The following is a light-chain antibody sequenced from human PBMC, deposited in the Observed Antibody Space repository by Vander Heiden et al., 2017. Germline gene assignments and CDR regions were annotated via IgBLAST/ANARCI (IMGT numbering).Light chain of an antibody. J-gene: IGLJ2*01. CDR1: TSDVGGYNY. CDR3: SSYITSSTPVI. Sequence: QSALNQPASVSGSTGQSMTISCTGSTSDVGGYNYVSWYQQHPGKAPKLRIYEVTNRPSGVSNRFSGSKSGNTASLTISGLQAEDEAHYYCSSYITSSTPVIFGGGTKLTVL. V-gene: IGLV2-14*01. CDR2: EVT.